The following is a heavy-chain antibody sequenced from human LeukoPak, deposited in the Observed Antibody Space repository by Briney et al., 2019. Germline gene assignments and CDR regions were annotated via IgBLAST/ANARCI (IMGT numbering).Heavy chain of an antibody. CDR1: GGTFSSYA. CDR3: ARGRWELHYMDV. D-gene: IGHD1-26*01. J-gene: IGHJ6*03. CDR2: IIPIFGTA. V-gene: IGHV1-69*13. Sequence: SVKVSCKASGGTFSSYAISWLRQAPGQGLEWMGGIIPIFGTANYAQKFQGRVTITADESTSTAYMELSSLRSEDTAVYYCARGRWELHYMDVWGKGTTVTVSS.